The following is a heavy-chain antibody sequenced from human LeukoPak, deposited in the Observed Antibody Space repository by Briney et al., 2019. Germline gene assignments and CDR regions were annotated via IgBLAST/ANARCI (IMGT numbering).Heavy chain of an antibody. Sequence: ASVKVSCKASGYTFTSYDINWVRQATGQGLEWMGWMNPNSGNTGYAQKFQGRVTMTRNTSISTAYVELSGLRSEDTAVYYCARGVDMWIQLSLDYWGQGTLVTVSS. CDR1: GYTFTSYD. CDR2: MNPNSGNT. D-gene: IGHD5-18*01. CDR3: ARGVDMWIQLSLDY. V-gene: IGHV1-8*01. J-gene: IGHJ4*02.